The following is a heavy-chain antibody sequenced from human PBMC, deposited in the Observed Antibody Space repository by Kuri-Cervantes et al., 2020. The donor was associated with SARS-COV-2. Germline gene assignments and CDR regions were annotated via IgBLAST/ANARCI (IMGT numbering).Heavy chain of an antibody. J-gene: IGHJ5*02. CDR1: GFTFSGYG. V-gene: IGHV3-30*18. Sequence: GGSLRLSCVASGFTFSGYGMHWVRQAPGKGLEWVAVISYDGSARYYADSVKGQFTISRDNSKNTLYLQLNSLTPEDTAVYYCAKPSVAREYSWFDPWGQGTLVTVSS. D-gene: IGHD6-19*01. CDR3: AKPSVAREYSWFDP. CDR2: ISYDGSAR.